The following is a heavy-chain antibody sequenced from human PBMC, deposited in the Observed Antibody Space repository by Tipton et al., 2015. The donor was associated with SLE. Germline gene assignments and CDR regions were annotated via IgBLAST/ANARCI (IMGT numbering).Heavy chain of an antibody. CDR1: GGSIGNYY. CDR2: IYYTGST. V-gene: IGHV4-59*12. Sequence: TLSLTCTVSGGSIGNYYWSWIRQPPGKGLEWIGYIYYTGSTNYNPSLESRVTISVDTSKNQFSLKLSSVTAADTAVYYCAREGVHFWSGSSYYYYYYMDVWGKGTTVTVSS. D-gene: IGHD3-3*02. J-gene: IGHJ6*03. CDR3: AREGVHFWSGSSYYYYYYMDV.